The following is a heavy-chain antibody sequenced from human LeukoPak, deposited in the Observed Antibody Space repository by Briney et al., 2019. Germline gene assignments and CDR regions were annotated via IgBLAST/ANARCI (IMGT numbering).Heavy chain of an antibody. CDR1: GGSISTYY. V-gene: IGHV4-59*08. Sequence: SETLSLTCTVSGGSISTYYWTWVRQPPGRGLEWIGFISNSGISNYNPALKSRVTISLETSKNQFSLKLNSVTAADTAVYYCARRVTGRGTYYFDYWGQGTLVTVSS. D-gene: IGHD3-16*01. CDR2: ISNSGIS. CDR3: ARRVTGRGTYYFDY. J-gene: IGHJ4*02.